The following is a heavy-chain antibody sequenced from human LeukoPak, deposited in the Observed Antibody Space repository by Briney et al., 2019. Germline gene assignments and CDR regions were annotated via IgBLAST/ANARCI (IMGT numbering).Heavy chain of an antibody. V-gene: IGHV4-39*01. CDR3: ARRVRGWPFDY. D-gene: IGHD6-19*01. CDR1: GGSISSSSYY. J-gene: IGHJ4*02. CDR2: IYYSGST. Sequence: SETLSLTCTVSGGSISSSSYYWGWIRQPPGKGLEWIGSIYYSGSTYYNPSLKSRVTISVDTSKNQFSLKPSSVTAADTAVYYCARRVRGWPFDYWGQGTLVTVSS.